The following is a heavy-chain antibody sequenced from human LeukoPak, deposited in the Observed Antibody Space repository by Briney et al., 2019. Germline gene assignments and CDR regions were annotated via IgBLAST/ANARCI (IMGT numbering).Heavy chain of an antibody. CDR1: GFTFSRFW. CDR3: ARDGTYTDYDPDFDI. Sequence: GGSLRLSCAASGFTFSRFWMSWVRQAPGKGLEWVANIKQDGSEKYYVDSVKGRFTISRDNAKNSLYLQMNILRAEDTAVFYCARDGTYTDYDPDFDIWGQGTLVTVSS. J-gene: IGHJ4*02. D-gene: IGHD5-12*01. V-gene: IGHV3-7*04. CDR2: IKQDGSEK.